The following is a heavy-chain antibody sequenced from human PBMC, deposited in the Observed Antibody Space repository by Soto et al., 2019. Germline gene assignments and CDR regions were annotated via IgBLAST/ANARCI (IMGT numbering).Heavy chain of an antibody. CDR3: ARDGCSGSNCLNWFDP. V-gene: IGHV3-48*01. D-gene: IGHD2-15*01. J-gene: IGHJ5*02. CDR2: ISSSSSTK. CDR1: GFTFSSYS. Sequence: PGGSLRLSCAASGFTFSSYSMNCVRQAPGKGLEWVSYISSSSSTKYYADSVKGRFTISRDNAKNSLYLQMNSLRAEDTAVYYCARDGCSGSNCLNWFDPWGQGTLVTVSS.